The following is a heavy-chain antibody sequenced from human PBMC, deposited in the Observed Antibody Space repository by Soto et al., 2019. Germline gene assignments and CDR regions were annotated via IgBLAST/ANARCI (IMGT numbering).Heavy chain of an antibody. CDR2: INHSGST. CDR3: ARIGNGSGSYRVYYYGMDV. J-gene: IGHJ6*02. CDR1: GGSFSGYY. Sequence: TETLSLTCAVYGGSFSGYYWSWIRQPPGKGLEWIGEINHSGSTNYNPSLKSRVTISVDTSKNQLSLKLSTVTAADTAVYYCARIGNGSGSYRVYYYGMDVWGQGTTVTVSS. V-gene: IGHV4-34*01. D-gene: IGHD3-10*01.